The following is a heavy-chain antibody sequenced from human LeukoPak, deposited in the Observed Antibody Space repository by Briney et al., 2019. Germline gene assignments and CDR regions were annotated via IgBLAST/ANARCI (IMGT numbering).Heavy chain of an antibody. J-gene: IGHJ4*02. CDR2: ISGSGGST. Sequence: GGSLRLSCAASGFTFSSYAMSWVRQAPGKGLEWVSTISGSGGSTYYADSVKGRFTVSRDTSKNTLYLQMNSLRAEDTAVYYCAKNGVGDTRGTYFDYWGQGTLVTVSS. V-gene: IGHV3-23*01. CDR3: AKNGVGDTRGTYFDY. CDR1: GFTFSSYA. D-gene: IGHD1-26*01.